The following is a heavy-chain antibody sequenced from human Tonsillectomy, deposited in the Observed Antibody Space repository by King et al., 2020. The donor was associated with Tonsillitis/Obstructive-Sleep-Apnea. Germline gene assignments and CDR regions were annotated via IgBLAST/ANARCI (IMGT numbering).Heavy chain of an antibody. V-gene: IGHV4-34*01. J-gene: IGHJ6*02. Sequence: VQLQQWGAGLLKPSETLSLTCVVYGGSFSGDYWSWIRQPPGKGLEWIGEINHSGSTNYNPSLKSRVTISVDTSKNQFSLKLSSVTAADTAVYYCARGLYYDFWSGPPPSYYYYGMDVWDQGTTVTVSS. CDR1: GGSFSGDY. CDR3: ARGLYYDFWSGPPPSYYYYGMDV. CDR2: INHSGST. D-gene: IGHD3-3*01.